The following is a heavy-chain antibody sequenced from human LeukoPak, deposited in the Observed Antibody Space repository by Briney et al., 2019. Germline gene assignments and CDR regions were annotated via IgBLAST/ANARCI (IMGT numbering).Heavy chain of an antibody. Sequence: PSETLSLTCAVSGGSISSSNWWSWVRQPPGKGLEWIGEIYHSGSTNYNPSLKSRVTISVDKSENQFSLKLSSVTAADTAVYYCARSPPDCTNGVCYYYYYMDVWGKGTTVTVSS. CDR1: GGSISSSNW. CDR3: ARSPPDCTNGVCYYYYYMDV. D-gene: IGHD2-8*01. V-gene: IGHV4-4*02. J-gene: IGHJ6*03. CDR2: IYHSGST.